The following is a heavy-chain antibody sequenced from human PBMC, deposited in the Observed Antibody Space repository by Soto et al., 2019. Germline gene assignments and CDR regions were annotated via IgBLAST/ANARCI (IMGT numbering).Heavy chain of an antibody. CDR2: ISASSSDT. V-gene: IGHV3-23*01. CDR1: GFTFSIYA. D-gene: IGHD4-4*01. Sequence: EVHLLESGGGLVQPGGSLRLSCAASGFTFSIYAMTWVRQAPGKGLEWVSSISASSSDTYDTDSVKGLFTISRDNSKNTLYLHMNSLRAEDTALYYCAIDASNSNPLYYFDYWGQGTLVTVSS. J-gene: IGHJ4*02. CDR3: AIDASNSNPLYYFDY.